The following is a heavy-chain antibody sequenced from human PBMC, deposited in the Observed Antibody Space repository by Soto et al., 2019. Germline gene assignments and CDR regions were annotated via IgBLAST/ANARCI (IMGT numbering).Heavy chain of an antibody. CDR3: AKDPHYDSSV. V-gene: IGHV3-30*18. Sequence: GGSLRLSCAASGFTFSSYGMHWVRQAPGKGLEWVAVISYDGSNNYYADSVKGRITISRDNSKNTLYLQMNSLRAEDTAVYYCAKDPHYDSSVWGQGTLVTVSS. CDR1: GFTFSSYG. J-gene: IGHJ4*02. CDR2: ISYDGSNN. D-gene: IGHD3-22*01.